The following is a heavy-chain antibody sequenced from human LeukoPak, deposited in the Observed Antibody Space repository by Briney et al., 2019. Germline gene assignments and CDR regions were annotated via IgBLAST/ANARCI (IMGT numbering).Heavy chain of an antibody. D-gene: IGHD6-13*01. CDR1: GGTFSSYA. J-gene: IGHJ3*02. CDR2: IIPIFGTA. V-gene: IGHV1-69*13. Sequence: SVKVSCKASGGTFSSYAISWVRQAPGQGLEWMGGIIPIFGTANYAQKFQGRVTITADESTSTAYMELSSLRSEDTAVYYCARDSSSGDAFDIWGQGTMVTVSS. CDR3: ARDSSSGDAFDI.